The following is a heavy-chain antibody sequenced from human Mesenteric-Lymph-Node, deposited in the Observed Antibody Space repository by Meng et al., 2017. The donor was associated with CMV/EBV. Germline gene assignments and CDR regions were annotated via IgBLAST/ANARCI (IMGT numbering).Heavy chain of an antibody. Sequence: ASLKVSCKASGYTFTGYYMYWVRQVPGQGLEWMGWINPNSGGTNSAQKFQGRVTMTRDTSISTAYLELRRLRFDDTAVYYCARDLRLAPRNPGDYGMDVWGQGTTVTVSS. J-gene: IGHJ6*02. CDR2: INPNSGGT. D-gene: IGHD6-6*01. V-gene: IGHV1-2*02. CDR1: GYTFTGYY. CDR3: ARDLRLAPRNPGDYGMDV.